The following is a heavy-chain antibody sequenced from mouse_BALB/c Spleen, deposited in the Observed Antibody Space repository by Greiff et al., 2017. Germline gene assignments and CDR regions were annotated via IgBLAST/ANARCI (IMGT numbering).Heavy chain of an antibody. J-gene: IGHJ4*01. CDR3: ATYDYGEAAVDY. V-gene: IGHV2-6-7*01. Sequence: QVQLQQSGPGLVAPSQSMSITCTVSGFSLTGYGVNWVRQPPGKGLEWLGMIWGDGSTDYNSALKSRLSISKDNSKGQVFLKMNSLQTDDTARYYCATYDYGEAAVDYWGQGTSVTVSS. CDR1: GFSLTGYG. CDR2: IWGDGST. D-gene: IGHD2-4*01.